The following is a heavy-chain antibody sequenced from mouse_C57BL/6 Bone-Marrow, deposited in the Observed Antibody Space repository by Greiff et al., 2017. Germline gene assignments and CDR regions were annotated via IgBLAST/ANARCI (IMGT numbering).Heavy chain of an antibody. D-gene: IGHD2-12*01. V-gene: IGHV1-52*01. CDR3: ARPTTGWYFDV. Sequence: QVQLKQPGAELVRPGSSVKLSCKASGYTFTSYWMHWVKQRPIQGLEWIGNIDPTDSETNYNQKFKDKATLTVDKSSSTAYMQLSSLTSEDSAVYYCARPTTGWYFDVWGTGTTVTVSS. CDR2: IDPTDSET. CDR1: GYTFTSYW. J-gene: IGHJ1*03.